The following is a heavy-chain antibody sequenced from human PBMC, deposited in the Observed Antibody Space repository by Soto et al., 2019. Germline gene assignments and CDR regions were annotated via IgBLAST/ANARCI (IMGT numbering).Heavy chain of an antibody. Sequence: ASVKVSCKVSGYTLTELSMHWVRQAPGKRLEWMGWINAEDGETKYSQKFQGRVTMTRDTSASTAYMELSSLRSEDTAVYYCARDGYDSSGYPFDYWGQGTLVTVSS. CDR3: ARDGYDSSGYPFDY. V-gene: IGHV1-24*01. D-gene: IGHD3-22*01. J-gene: IGHJ4*02. CDR2: INAEDGET. CDR1: GYTLTELS.